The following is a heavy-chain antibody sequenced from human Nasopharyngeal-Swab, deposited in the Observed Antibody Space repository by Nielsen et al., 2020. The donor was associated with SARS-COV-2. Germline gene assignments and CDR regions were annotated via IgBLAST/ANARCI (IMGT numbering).Heavy chain of an antibody. CDR1: GYSFTSYW. V-gene: IGHV5-10-1*01. Sequence: GESLQISCKGSGYSFTSYWISWVRRMPGKGLEWMGRIDPSDSYTNYSPSFQGHVTISADKSISTAYLQWSSLKASDTAMYYCARRAYCSGGSCYSPYYYYMDVWGKGTTVTVSS. CDR3: ARRAYCSGGSCYSPYYYYMDV. D-gene: IGHD2-15*01. CDR2: IDPSDSYT. J-gene: IGHJ6*03.